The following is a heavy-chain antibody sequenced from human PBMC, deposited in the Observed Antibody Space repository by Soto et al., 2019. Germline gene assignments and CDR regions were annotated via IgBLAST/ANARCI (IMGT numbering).Heavy chain of an antibody. V-gene: IGHV1-69*06. D-gene: IGHD1-26*01. CDR3: ARSRDWEREGYVMDV. CDR2: IVPLYGST. Sequence: SVKVSCKASGGTFSSYALSWVRQAPGQGLEWMGGIVPLYGSTSYAQRFQGRVTITADKSTGTAHMEVTSLKFEDTAVYYCARSRDWEREGYVMDVWGQGTTVTVSS. CDR1: GGTFSSYA. J-gene: IGHJ6*02.